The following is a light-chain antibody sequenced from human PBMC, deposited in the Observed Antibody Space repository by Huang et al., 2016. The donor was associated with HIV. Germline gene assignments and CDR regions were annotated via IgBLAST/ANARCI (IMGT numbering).Light chain of an antibody. CDR1: QSVNSN. CDR3: QQYDHWPLT. J-gene: IGKJ4*01. Sequence: ETVMTQSPATLSVSPGERASFSCRASQSVNSNLAWYQQKPGQAPRLLIYGASTRATGIPARFSGSGSGTEFALTISSLQSEDFVVYYCQQYDHWPLTFGGGTKVDLK. V-gene: IGKV3-15*01. CDR2: GAS.